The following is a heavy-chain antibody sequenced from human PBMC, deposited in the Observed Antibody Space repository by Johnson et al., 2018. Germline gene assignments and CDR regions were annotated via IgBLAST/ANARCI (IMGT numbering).Heavy chain of an antibody. V-gene: IGHV4-59*01. Sequence: QVQLQESGPGLVKPSETLSVTCTISGGSISNSYWSWIRQPPGKGLEWIGYLYYRGRPNYDPSLKRRVTMSVDTSSNQVSLELTSVTAADTAVYYCARLGSSNNYYYYIDVWGKGTTVTVSS. CDR1: GGSISNSY. CDR2: LYYRGRP. D-gene: IGHD3-10*02. J-gene: IGHJ6*03. CDR3: ARLGSSNNYYYYIDV.